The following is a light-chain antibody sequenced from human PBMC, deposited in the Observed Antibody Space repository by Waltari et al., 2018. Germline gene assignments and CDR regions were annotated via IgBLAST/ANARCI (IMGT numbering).Light chain of an antibody. CDR2: EVS. Sequence: QSALTQPASVSGSPGQSITIPCSGTDRDVGAYALFSWYQQHPGKAPHLIIYEVSNRPSGISNRFSASKSGNTASLTISGLQAEDEADYYCSSYTTSSAPGVFGTGTRVTVL. CDR3: SSYTTSSAPGV. CDR1: DRDVGAYAL. J-gene: IGLJ1*01. V-gene: IGLV2-14*01.